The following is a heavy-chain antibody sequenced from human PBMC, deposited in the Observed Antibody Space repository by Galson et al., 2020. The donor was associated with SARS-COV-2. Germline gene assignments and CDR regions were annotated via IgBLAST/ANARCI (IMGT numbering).Heavy chain of an antibody. CDR2: MYDSGNT. J-gene: IGHJ4*02. Sequence: SETLSLTCTASGSSSSTYYWSWIRQPPGEGLEWIAYMYDSGNTKYNPSLKSRALISIDTYRNNFPLRLSSVTAADTAVYYCATRTAERFDYWGRGTLVTVCS. CDR3: ATRTAERFDY. D-gene: IGHD5-18*01. CDR1: GSSSSTYY. V-gene: IGHV4-59*08.